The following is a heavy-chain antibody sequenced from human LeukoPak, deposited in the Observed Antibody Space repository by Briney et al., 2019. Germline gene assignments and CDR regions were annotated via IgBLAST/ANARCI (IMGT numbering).Heavy chain of an antibody. J-gene: IGHJ4*02. CDR1: RFSQSSYD. CDR3: AKGSGYDSKYYFDY. V-gene: IGHV3-23*01. D-gene: IGHD3-22*01. Sequence: GGSLRLSCAASRFSQSSYDMSWARHATGKCVEWVTAMRGWVGSTYYADSVKGLFTIPRDNYKNTRSSQMHSLRAEDTAVYYCAKGSGYDSKYYFDYWGQGTLVTVSS. CDR2: MRGWVGST.